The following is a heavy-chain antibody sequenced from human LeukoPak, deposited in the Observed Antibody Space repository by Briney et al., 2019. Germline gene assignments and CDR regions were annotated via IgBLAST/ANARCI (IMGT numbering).Heavy chain of an antibody. D-gene: IGHD4-17*01. CDR3: ARETTVTNAGAFDI. Sequence: PSETLSLTCTVSGGSISNYYWSWIRQPPGKGLEWIGYIYYSGSTRYNPSLKSRVTISVDTSKNQFSLKLSSVTAADTAVYYCARETTVTNAGAFDIWGQGTMVTVSS. CDR1: GGSISNYY. CDR2: IYYSGST. J-gene: IGHJ3*02. V-gene: IGHV4-59*12.